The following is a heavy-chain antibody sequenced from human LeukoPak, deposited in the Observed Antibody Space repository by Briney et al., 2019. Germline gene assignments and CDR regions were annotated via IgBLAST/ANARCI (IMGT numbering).Heavy chain of an antibody. J-gene: IGHJ6*03. CDR2: ISWDGGST. CDR3: AKDGRGVAGAGYYYYYMYV. V-gene: IGHV3-43*01. D-gene: IGHD6-19*01. CDR1: GFTFDDYT. Sequence: GGSLRLSCAASGFTFDDYTMHWVRQAPGKGLEWVSLISWDGGSTYYADSVKGRFTISRDNSKNSLYLQMNSLRTEDTALYYCAKDGRGVAGAGYYYYYMYVWGKGTTVTVSS.